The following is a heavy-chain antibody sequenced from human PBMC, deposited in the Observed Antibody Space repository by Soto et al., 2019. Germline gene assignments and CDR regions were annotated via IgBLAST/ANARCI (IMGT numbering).Heavy chain of an antibody. J-gene: IGHJ6*02. Sequence: KTSETLSLTCTVSGGSISSSSYYWGWIRQPPGEGLEWIGSIYYSGSTYYNPSLKSRVTISVDTSKNQFSLKLSSVTAADTAVYYCARHRKRFNWNDAFSYYYYCMDVWGQGTTVT. V-gene: IGHV4-39*01. CDR3: ARHRKRFNWNDAFSYYYYCMDV. CDR2: IYYSGST. CDR1: GGSISSSSYY. D-gene: IGHD1-20*01.